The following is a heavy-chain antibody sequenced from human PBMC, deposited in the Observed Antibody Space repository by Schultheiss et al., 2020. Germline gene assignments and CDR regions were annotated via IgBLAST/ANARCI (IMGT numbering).Heavy chain of an antibody. CDR2: INPNSGGT. CDR1: GYTFTGYY. V-gene: IGHV1-2*06. Sequence: ASVKVSCKASGYTFTGYYMHWVRQAPGQGLEWMGRINPNSGGTNYAQKFQGRVTMTRDTSISTAYMELSRLRSDDTAVYYCAREYCSSTSCYAGPYYYYMDVWGKGTTVTVSS. J-gene: IGHJ6*03. D-gene: IGHD2-2*01. CDR3: AREYCSSTSCYAGPYYYYMDV.